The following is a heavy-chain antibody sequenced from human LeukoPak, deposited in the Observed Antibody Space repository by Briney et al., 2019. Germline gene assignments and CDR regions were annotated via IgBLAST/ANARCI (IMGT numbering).Heavy chain of an antibody. J-gene: IGHJ4*02. CDR2: FDPEDGEA. CDR1: GYTLTELS. D-gene: IGHD4-23*01. V-gene: IGHV1-24*01. CDR3: ATDRDYGGTDFDY. Sequence: ASVKVSCKVSGYTLTELSMHWVRQAPGKGLEWMGGFDPEDGEAIYAQKFQGRVTKTEDTSTDTAYMELSSLRSEDTAVYYCATDRDYGGTDFDYWGQGTLVTVSS.